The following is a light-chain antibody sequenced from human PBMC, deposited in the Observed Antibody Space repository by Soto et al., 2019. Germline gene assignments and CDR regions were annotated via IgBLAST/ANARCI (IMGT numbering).Light chain of an antibody. CDR3: QQSYSTPIS. V-gene: IGKV1-39*01. J-gene: IGKJ5*01. Sequence: EIQRTQSPSSLSASVGDRVTITCGASQSISSYLNWYQQKPGKAPKLLIYAASSLQSGVPSRFSGAVSGTDGTLTIGNLHKEDGSIYYCQQSYSTPISFGQGTRLEIK. CDR2: AAS. CDR1: QSISSY.